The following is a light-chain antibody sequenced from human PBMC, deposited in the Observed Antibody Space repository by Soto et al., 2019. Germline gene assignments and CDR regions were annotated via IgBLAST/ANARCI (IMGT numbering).Light chain of an antibody. Sequence: QSVLTEPASVSGSPGQSITISFTGTSRDVGGYSYVSWYQLHPGKVPKLMIYDVSNRPSGVSKRFSGSKSGTTASVTISGLQAEDEGQYYCSSYTSATTLVFGAGTALTVL. CDR1: SRDVGGYSY. CDR2: DVS. J-gene: IGLJ3*02. V-gene: IGLV2-14*03. CDR3: SSYTSATTLV.